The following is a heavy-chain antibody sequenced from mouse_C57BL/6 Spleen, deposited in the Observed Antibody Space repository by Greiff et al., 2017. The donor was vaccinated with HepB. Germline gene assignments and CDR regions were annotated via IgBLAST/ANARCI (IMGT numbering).Heavy chain of an antibody. CDR2: IYPGSGST. Sequence: QVQLQQPGAELVKPGASVKMSCKASGYTFTSYWITWVKQRPGQGLEWIGDIYPGSGSTNYNEKFKSKATLTVDTSSSTAYMPLSSLTSEDSAVYYCAREKYYGNPAWFAYWGQGTLVTVSA. CDR1: GYTFTSYW. D-gene: IGHD2-1*01. CDR3: AREKYYGNPAWFAY. J-gene: IGHJ3*01. V-gene: IGHV1-55*01.